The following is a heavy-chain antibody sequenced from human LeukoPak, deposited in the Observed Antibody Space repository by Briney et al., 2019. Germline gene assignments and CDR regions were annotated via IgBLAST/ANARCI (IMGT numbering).Heavy chain of an antibody. CDR3: ARGDYGSSFDY. V-gene: IGHV4-34*01. D-gene: IGHD3-10*01. J-gene: IGHJ4*02. CDR2: INHSGST. Sequence: SSETLSLTCTVSGGSISSYYWSWIRQPPGKGLEWIGEINHSGSTNYNPSLKSRVTISVDTSKNQFSLKLSSVTAADTAVYYCARGDYGSSFDYWGQGTLVTVSS. CDR1: GGSISSYY.